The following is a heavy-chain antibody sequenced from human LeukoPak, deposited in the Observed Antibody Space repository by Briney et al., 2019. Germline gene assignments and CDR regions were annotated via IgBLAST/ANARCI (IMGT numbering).Heavy chain of an antibody. D-gene: IGHD3-22*01. Sequence: GRSLRLSCAASGFTFDDYAMHWVRQAPGKGLEWVSGISWNSGSIGYADSVKGRFTISRDNAKNSLYLQMNSLRAEDTALYYCAKDEYYYDRSGCFDYWGQGTLVTVSS. CDR3: AKDEYYYDRSGCFDY. V-gene: IGHV3-9*01. J-gene: IGHJ4*02. CDR2: ISWNSGSI. CDR1: GFTFDDYA.